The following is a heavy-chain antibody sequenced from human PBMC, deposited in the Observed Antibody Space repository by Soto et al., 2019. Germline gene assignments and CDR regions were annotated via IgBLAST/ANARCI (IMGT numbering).Heavy chain of an antibody. CDR3: AREADITAANHVPSFDL. J-gene: IGHJ4*02. V-gene: IGHV3-30-3*01. Sequence: GGSLRLSCAASGFSFSSSTMHWVRQAPGKGLEWVALISYNGINKFYADSVKGRFTISRDISKKTLYLQMNSLRPADTAVYYCAREADITAANHVPSFDLWGQGTLVTVSS. CDR1: GFSFSSST. CDR2: ISYNGINK. D-gene: IGHD6-25*01.